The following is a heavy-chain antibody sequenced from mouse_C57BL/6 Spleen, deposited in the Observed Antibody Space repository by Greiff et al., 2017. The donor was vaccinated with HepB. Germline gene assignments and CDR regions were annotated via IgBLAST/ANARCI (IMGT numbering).Heavy chain of an antibody. V-gene: IGHV2-2*01. D-gene: IGHD1-1*01. CDR1: GFSLTSYG. CDR3: ARKEGGSSSFDY. CDR2: IWSGGST. J-gene: IGHJ2*01. Sequence: VQGVESGPGLVQPSPSLSITCTVSGFSLTSYGVHWVRQSPGKGLEWLGVIWSGGSTDYNAAFISRLSISKDNSKSQVFFKMNSLQADDTAIYYWARKEGGSSSFDYWGQGTTLTVSS.